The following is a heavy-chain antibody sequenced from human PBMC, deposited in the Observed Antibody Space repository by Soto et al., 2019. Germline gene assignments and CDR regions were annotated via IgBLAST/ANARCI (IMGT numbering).Heavy chain of an antibody. CDR2: ISAYTEDT. CDR1: GNTFTSFG. Sequence: ASVKVCCKASGNTFTSFGVTWVRQAPGQGLEWMGWISAYTEDTNYAQNFQGRVTMTIDTSTRTAYLYLRSLTSDDTAVYYCARVIPGAEAWFDPWGQGTLVTVSS. J-gene: IGHJ5*02. V-gene: IGHV1-18*01. CDR3: ARVIPGAEAWFDP.